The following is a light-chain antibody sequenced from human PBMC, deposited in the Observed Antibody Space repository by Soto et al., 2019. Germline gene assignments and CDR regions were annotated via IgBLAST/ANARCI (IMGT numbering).Light chain of an antibody. J-gene: IGLJ3*02. CDR2: GNS. CDR3: QSHDSSLSGWV. CDR1: SSNIGAGYD. V-gene: IGLV1-40*01. Sequence: QPVLTQPPSVSGAPGQRVTISCTGSSSNIGAGYDVHWYQQLPGTAPKLLIYGNSNRPSGVPDRFSASKSGTSASLAITGLQAEDDAAYYCQSHDSSLSGWVFGGGTKLTVL.